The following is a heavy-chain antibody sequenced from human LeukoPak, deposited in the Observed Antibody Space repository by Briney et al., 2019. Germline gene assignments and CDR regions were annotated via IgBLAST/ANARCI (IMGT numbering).Heavy chain of an antibody. V-gene: IGHV4-39*07. CDR1: GGSITSSSYY. Sequence: KASETLSLTCTVSGGSITSSSYYWGWIRQPPGKGLEWIGSVYYSGSTYYNPSLKSRVTMSVDTSKNQFSLKLSSVTAADTAIYYCARVAQYLVGASSTAFFEYWGQGTLVTVSS. CDR2: VYYSGST. J-gene: IGHJ4*02. D-gene: IGHD1-26*01. CDR3: ARVAQYLVGASSTAFFEY.